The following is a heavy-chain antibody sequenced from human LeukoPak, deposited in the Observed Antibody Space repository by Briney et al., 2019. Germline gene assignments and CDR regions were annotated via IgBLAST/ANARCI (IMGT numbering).Heavy chain of an antibody. D-gene: IGHD6-19*01. J-gene: IGHJ4*02. CDR2: ISGSGGST. CDR3: ARTFWETVGGYFDY. Sequence: GGSLRLSCAASGFTFSSYAMSWVRQAPGKGLEWVSAISGSGGSTYYADSVKGRFTISRDNSKNTLYLQMNSLRAEDTAVYYCARTFWETVGGYFDYWGQGTLVTVSS. V-gene: IGHV3-23*01. CDR1: GFTFSSYA.